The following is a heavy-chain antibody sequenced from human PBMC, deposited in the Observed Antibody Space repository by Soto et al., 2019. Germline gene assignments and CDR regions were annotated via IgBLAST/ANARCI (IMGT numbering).Heavy chain of an antibody. D-gene: IGHD3-10*01. V-gene: IGHV3-74*01. CDR2: VHSGGTTT. Sequence: GGSLRLSCAASGFTFDYYWMHWVRQAPGKGLVWVSRVHSGGTTTTYADSVKGRFTISRDNARNTVSLRMSSLRAEDTAVYYCAKSPTMVRGLIFDYWGQGALVTVSS. CDR3: AKSPTMVRGLIFDY. CDR1: GFTFDYYW. J-gene: IGHJ4*02.